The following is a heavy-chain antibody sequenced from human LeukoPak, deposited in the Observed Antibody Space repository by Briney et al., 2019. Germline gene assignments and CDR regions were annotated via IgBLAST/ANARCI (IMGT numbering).Heavy chain of an antibody. V-gene: IGHV4-30-4*01. CDR2: IDYSGST. D-gene: IGHD3-22*01. J-gene: IGHJ6*02. Sequence: PSETLSLTCTVSGGSISRGDYYWTWIRLPPGKGLDWIGYIDYSGSTHYNPSLKSRVSISVDTAKNQFSLHLSSVTAADTAVYYCARDQNKYASSAYYYYQYGMDVWGQGTTVTASS. CDR3: ARDQNKYASSAYYYYQYGMDV. CDR1: GGSISRGDYY.